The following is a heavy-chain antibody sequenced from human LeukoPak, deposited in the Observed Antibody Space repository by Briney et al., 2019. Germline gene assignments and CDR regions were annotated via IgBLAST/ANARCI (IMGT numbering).Heavy chain of an antibody. J-gene: IGHJ4*02. V-gene: IGHV3-48*02. CDR1: GVVFGRYS. Sequence: GPSLGLSNAPTGVVFGRYSVNWVRQAPRTGLEWLSYISSSSSTIYYADSVKGRFTISRDNAKNSLYLQMNSLRDEDTAVYYCARELIAVAGTLWGQGTLVTVSS. D-gene: IGHD6-19*01. CDR3: ARELIAVAGTL. CDR2: ISSSSSTI.